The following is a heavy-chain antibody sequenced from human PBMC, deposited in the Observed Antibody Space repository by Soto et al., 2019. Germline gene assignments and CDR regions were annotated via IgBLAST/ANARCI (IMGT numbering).Heavy chain of an antibody. CDR1: GGTFSSYA. CDR2: IIPIFGTA. CDR3: AGGEGVYAVTPKTGMDV. Sequence: QVQLVQSGAEVKKPGSSVKVSCKASGGTFSSYAISWVRQAPGQGLEWMGGIIPIFGTANYAQKFQGRVTITADESRGTAYMELSSLRSEDTAVYSCAGGEGVYAVTPKTGMDVWAKGPRSPSP. V-gene: IGHV1-69*01. J-gene: IGHJ6*02. D-gene: IGHD4-17*01.